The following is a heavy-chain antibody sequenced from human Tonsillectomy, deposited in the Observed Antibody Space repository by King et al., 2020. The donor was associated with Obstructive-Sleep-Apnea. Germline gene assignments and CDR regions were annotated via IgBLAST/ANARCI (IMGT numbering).Heavy chain of an antibody. D-gene: IGHD2-21*02. CDR3: ARVHNYVLTEMGEITY. CDR2: ISSYNGNT. J-gene: IGHJ4*02. V-gene: IGHV1-18*04. CDR1: GYTFTSYG. Sequence: QLVQSGGEVKKPGASVKVSCQASGYTFTSYGFNWVRQVPGQGLEWVGWISSYNGNTNYAQKLQGRGTLTTDTSTPTAYMELRRLRSDDTATYYCARVHNYVLTEMGEITYWGQGTLVTVSS.